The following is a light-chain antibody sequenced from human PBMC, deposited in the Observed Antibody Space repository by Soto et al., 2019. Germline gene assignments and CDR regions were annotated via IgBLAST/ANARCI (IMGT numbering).Light chain of an antibody. CDR2: AAS. Sequence: DIQVTQSPSSLSASVGDRVTITCRASQSISSYLNWYRQKPGRAPNLLIYAASKLQSGVPSRFSGSGSGTDFPLTISSLQPGDFAIYYCHQSYSAPWTFGQGNKVEIK. CDR1: QSISSY. V-gene: IGKV1-39*01. J-gene: IGKJ1*01. CDR3: HQSYSAPWT.